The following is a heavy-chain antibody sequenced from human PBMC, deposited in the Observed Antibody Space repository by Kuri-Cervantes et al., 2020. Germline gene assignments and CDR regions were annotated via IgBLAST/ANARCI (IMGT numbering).Heavy chain of an antibody. CDR2: IYYSGST. V-gene: IGHV4-59*12. J-gene: IGHJ4*02. CDR3: ARGVDQDYFDY. Sequence: SETLSLTCRVYGGSFSGYYWSWIRQPPGKGLEWIGYIYYSGSTNYNPSLKSRVTISVDTSKNQFSLKLSSVTAADTAVYYCARGVDQDYFDYWGQGTLVTVSS. D-gene: IGHD2-2*01. CDR1: GGSFSGYY.